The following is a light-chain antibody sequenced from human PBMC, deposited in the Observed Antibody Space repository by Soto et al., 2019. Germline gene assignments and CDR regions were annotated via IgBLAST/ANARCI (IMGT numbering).Light chain of an antibody. J-gene: IGKJ4*01. CDR3: QQTFSVPPT. CDR2: AAS. CDR1: QNVATY. Sequence: DIQMTQSPSSLSASVGDSVTITCRASQNVATYLNWYQQKSGRAPKLLICAASTLQSGVPSRFSGSGSGVDFTLNVSNLQPGDSATYYCQQTFSVPPTFGRGNKVELK. V-gene: IGKV1-39*01.